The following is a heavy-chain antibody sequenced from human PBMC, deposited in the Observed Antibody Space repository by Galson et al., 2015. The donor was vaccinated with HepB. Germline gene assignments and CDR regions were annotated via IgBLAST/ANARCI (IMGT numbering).Heavy chain of an antibody. V-gene: IGHV3-30*03. CDR2: ISYDGSNK. J-gene: IGHJ4*02. D-gene: IGHD3-10*01. Sequence: SLRLSCAASGFTFSSYGMHWVRQAPGKGLEWVAVISYDGSNKYYADSVKGRFTISRDNSKNTLYLQMNSLRAEDTAVYYCARDDYGSGSYRIDYWGQGTLVTVSS. CDR1: GFTFSSYG. CDR3: ARDDYGSGSYRIDY.